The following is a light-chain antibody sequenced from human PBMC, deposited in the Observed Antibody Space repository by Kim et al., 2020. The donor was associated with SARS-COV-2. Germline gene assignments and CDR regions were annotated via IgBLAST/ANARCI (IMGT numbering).Light chain of an antibody. J-gene: IGLJ3*02. Sequence: LTQPHSVSVSPGKTVTISCTRTGGSITSNYVQWYQQRPGSAPTTVNYEDHQRPAVVPARFSCSIDRPTHAVSLTIPGLKAEDEADYYCQSYDSGVWVFGGGTKLTVL. CDR2: EDH. CDR1: GGSITSNY. V-gene: IGLV6-57*03. CDR3: QSYDSGVWV.